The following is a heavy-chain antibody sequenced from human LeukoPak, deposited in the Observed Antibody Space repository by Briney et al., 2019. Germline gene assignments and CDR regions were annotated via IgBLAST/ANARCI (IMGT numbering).Heavy chain of an antibody. Sequence: GRSLRLSCAASGFTFSSYAMHWVRQAPGKGLEWVAVISYDGSNKYYADSVKGRFTISRDNSKNTLYLQMTSLRAEDTAVYYCARLDGPLGDGWSTFDYWGQGTLVTVSS. CDR2: ISYDGSNK. J-gene: IGHJ4*02. V-gene: IGHV3-30-3*01. D-gene: IGHD3-16*01. CDR1: GFTFSSYA. CDR3: ARLDGPLGDGWSTFDY.